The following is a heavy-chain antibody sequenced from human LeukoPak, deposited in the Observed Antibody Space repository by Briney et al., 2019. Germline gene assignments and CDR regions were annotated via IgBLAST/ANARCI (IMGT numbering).Heavy chain of an antibody. CDR1: GFTFSSYG. D-gene: IGHD4-23*01. CDR2: INSDGSTT. CDR3: ARDDYGGRGEFDY. J-gene: IGHJ4*02. V-gene: IGHV3-74*01. Sequence: GGSLRLPRATSGFTFSSYGMHWVRQAPGQGLVWVSRINSDGSTTTYADSVKGRFTISRDNAKNTLYLQMNSLRAEDTAVYYCARDDYGGRGEFDYWGQGTLVTVSS.